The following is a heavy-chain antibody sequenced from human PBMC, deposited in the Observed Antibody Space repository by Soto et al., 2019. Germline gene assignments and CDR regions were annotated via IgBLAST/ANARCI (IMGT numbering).Heavy chain of an antibody. J-gene: IGHJ5*02. V-gene: IGHV3-30-3*01. CDR3: ARDMYSSDYFVKWFEP. D-gene: IGHD6-19*01. CDR1: GFSFSSYA. CDR2: ISHHGINT. Sequence: QVRLVESWGGVVQPGRSLRLSCTASGFSFSSYAMYWFRQPPGKGLEWVAVISHHGINTHYADSGKGRVTVSRDNSNHSLDLQLNSLRGEDKAMYYCARDMYSSDYFVKWFEPWGQGTQVTVYS.